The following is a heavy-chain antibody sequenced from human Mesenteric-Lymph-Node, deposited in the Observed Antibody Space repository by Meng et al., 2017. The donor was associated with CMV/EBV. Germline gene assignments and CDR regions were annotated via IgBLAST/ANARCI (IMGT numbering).Heavy chain of an antibody. J-gene: IGHJ5*02. CDR2: ISYDGSNK. Sequence: FNFSRYGMHWLRQAPGKGLEWGAVISYDGSNKYYADSVKGRFTISRDNSKNTLYLQMNSLRAEDTAVYYCARQYCSSTSCYTSWFDPWGQGTLVTVSS. CDR3: ARQYCSSTSCYTSWFDP. CDR1: FNFSRYG. D-gene: IGHD2-2*02. V-gene: IGHV3-30*19.